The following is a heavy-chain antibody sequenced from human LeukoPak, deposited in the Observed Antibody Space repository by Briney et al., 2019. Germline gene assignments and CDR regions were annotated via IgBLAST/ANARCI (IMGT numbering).Heavy chain of an antibody. V-gene: IGHV3-30*04. CDR3: ARDQSPGLFDN. CDR1: GFTFSSYA. J-gene: IGHJ4*02. Sequence: GGSLRLSCAASGFTFSSYAMHWVRQAPGKGLEWVAVISYDGSNKYYADSVKGRFTISRDNSKNTLYLQMNSLRSDDTAVYYCARDQSPGLFDNWGRGTLVTVSS. CDR2: ISYDGSNK.